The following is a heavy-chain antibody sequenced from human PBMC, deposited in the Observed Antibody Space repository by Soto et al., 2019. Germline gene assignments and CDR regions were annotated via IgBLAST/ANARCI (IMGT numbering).Heavy chain of an antibody. CDR1: GGSISSHY. Sequence: SETLSLTCIVSGGSISSHYWNCIRQPPGKGLEWIGYIYYSGRTNYNPSLKSRVTISVDTSKNQFPLNLSSVTAADTAVYYCARDSGSSYYYYYGMDVWGQGTTVTVSS. J-gene: IGHJ6*02. CDR2: IYYSGRT. CDR3: ARDSGSSYYYYYGMDV. V-gene: IGHV4-59*11. D-gene: IGHD1-26*01.